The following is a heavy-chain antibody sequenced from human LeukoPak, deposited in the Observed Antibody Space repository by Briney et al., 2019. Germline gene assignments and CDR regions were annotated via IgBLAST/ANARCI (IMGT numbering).Heavy chain of an antibody. CDR2: INTDGTVT. Sequence: TGGSLRLSCAASGFTFSKYWMLWVRHAPGKGRESVSRINTDGTVTTYADSVKGRFTVSRDNADNTMFLQMNSVGDEDTAVYYCATKQWLAPPPDSWGQGTPVTVSS. V-gene: IGHV3-74*01. CDR1: GFTFSKYW. CDR3: ATKQWLAPPPDS. D-gene: IGHD6-19*01. J-gene: IGHJ4*02.